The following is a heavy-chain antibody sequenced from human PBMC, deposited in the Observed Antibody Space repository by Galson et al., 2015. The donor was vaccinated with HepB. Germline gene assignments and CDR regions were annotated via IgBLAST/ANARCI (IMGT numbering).Heavy chain of an antibody. CDR3: ARRRWLQPFDS. J-gene: IGHJ4*02. CDR2: INHSGFT. D-gene: IGHD5-24*01. CDR1: GGSLSGYY. Sequence: ETLSLTCGVSGGSLSGYYWSWIRQSPGKGLEWIGEINHSGFTDYTPSPKSRVTISVDTSKNQFSLNLTSVTAEDMAVYYCARRRWLQPFDSWGQGARITVSS. V-gene: IGHV4-34*01.